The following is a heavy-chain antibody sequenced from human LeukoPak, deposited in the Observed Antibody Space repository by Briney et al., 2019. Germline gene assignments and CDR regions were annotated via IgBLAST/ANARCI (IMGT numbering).Heavy chain of an antibody. Sequence: SETLSLTCAVYGGSFSGYYWSWIRQPPGKGLEWIGEINHSGSTNYNPSLKSRVTISVDTSKNQFSLKLSSVTAAGTGGYYCAPRLGYCSRTSCSTNWGQGTLVSVPS. D-gene: IGHD2-2*01. CDR3: APRLGYCSRTSCSTN. CDR2: INHSGST. J-gene: IGHJ4*02. V-gene: IGHV4-34*01. CDR1: GGSFSGYY.